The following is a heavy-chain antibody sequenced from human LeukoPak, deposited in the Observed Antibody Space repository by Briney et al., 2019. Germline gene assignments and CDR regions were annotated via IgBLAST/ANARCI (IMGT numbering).Heavy chain of an antibody. Sequence: ASVKVSCKASGYSFTSYYMHWVRQAPGQGLEWMGIINPSGGSTSYAQKFQGRVTMTRDTSTSTVYMELSSLRSEDTAVYYCARVGYYYDSSGYYDYWGQGTLVTVSS. CDR1: GYSFTSYY. D-gene: IGHD3-22*01. CDR3: ARVGYYYDSSGYYDY. V-gene: IGHV1-46*01. CDR2: INPSGGST. J-gene: IGHJ4*02.